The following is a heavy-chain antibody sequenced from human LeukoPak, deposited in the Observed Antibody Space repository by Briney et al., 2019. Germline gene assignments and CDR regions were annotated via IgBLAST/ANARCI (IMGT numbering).Heavy chain of an antibody. J-gene: IGHJ4*02. D-gene: IGHD6-13*01. CDR2: IYYSGST. CDR1: GGSISSYY. CDR3: AGDPYSSSWFDY. V-gene: IGHV4-59*01. Sequence: SETLSLTCTVSGGSISSYYWSWIRQPPGKGLEWIGYIYYSGSTNYNPSLKSRVTISVDTTKNQFSLKLSSVTAADTAVYYCAGDPYSSSWFDYWGQGTLVTVSS.